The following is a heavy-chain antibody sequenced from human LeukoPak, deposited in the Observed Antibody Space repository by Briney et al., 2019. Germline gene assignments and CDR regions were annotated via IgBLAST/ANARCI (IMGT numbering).Heavy chain of an antibody. J-gene: IGHJ4*02. CDR1: GFTFSTYG. Sequence: PGGSLRLSCAASGFTFSTYGMHWVRQAPGKGLEWVAVISDDADRENYGDSVKGRFSISRDNSRNTLFLQMNSLRAEDTAVYFCAKPTRGSGNSFLIDFWGQGTLVTVSS. D-gene: IGHD4-23*01. V-gene: IGHV3-30*18. CDR3: AKPTRGSGNSFLIDF. CDR2: ISDDADRE.